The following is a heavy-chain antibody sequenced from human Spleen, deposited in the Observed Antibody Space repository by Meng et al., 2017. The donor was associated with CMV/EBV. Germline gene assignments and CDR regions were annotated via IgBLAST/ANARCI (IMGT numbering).Heavy chain of an antibody. CDR1: GFTFDDYA. J-gene: IGHJ4*02. V-gene: IGHV3-20*04. CDR3: ARGPFSSSRWAGFDY. D-gene: IGHD6-13*01. CDR2: INWNGAYT. Sequence: GGSLRLSCAVSGFTFDDYAMTWVRQTPGKGLEWVSGINWNGAYTGYADSVKGRFTISRDDAKSSLYLQMNSLRAEDTALYYCARGPFSSSRWAGFDYWGQGTLVTVSS.